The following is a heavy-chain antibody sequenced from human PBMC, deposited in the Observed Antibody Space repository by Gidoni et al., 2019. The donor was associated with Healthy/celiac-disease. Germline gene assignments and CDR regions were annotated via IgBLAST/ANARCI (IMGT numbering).Heavy chain of an antibody. CDR1: GFTFSSYG. V-gene: IGHV3-33*01. D-gene: IGHD3-10*02. J-gene: IGHJ4*02. Sequence: QVQLVASGGGVVQPGRSLRPPCAASGFTFSSYGMHWVRQAPGKGLEWVAVIWYDGSNKYDADSVKGRFTISRDNSKNTLYLQMNGLRAEDTAVYYCARDRVFGELSWPPPFDYWGQGTLVTVSS. CDR2: IWYDGSNK. CDR3: ARDRVFGELSWPPPFDY.